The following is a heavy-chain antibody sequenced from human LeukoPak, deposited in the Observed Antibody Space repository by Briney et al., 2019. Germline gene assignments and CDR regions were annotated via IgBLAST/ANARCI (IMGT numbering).Heavy chain of an antibody. J-gene: IGHJ4*02. CDR3: AREAVGIAAAGY. CDR2: IYYSGST. D-gene: IGHD6-13*01. Sequence: SETLSLTCTVSGGSISSSSYYWGWIRQPPGKGLEWIGSIYYSGSTYYNPSLKSRVTISVDTSKNQFSLKLSPVTAADTAVYYCAREAVGIAAAGYWGQGTLVTVSS. CDR1: GGSISSSSYY. V-gene: IGHV4-39*07.